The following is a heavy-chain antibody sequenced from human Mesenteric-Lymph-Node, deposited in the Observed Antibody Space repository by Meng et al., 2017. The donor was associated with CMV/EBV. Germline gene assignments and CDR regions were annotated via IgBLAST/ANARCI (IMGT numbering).Heavy chain of an antibody. J-gene: IGHJ3*02. CDR2: ISSSSSYI. D-gene: IGHD3-22*01. Sequence: LSLTCAASGYTFGAYTMSWVRQGPGKGLEWVSSISSSSSYIYYADSVKGRFTISRDNAKNSLYLQMNSLRADDTAVYYCARAPGGGYSAFDIWGQGTMVTVSS. CDR3: ARAPGGGYSAFDI. CDR1: GYTFGAYT. V-gene: IGHV3-21*01.